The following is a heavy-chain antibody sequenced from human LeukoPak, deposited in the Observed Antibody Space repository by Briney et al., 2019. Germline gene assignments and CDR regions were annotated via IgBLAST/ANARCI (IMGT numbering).Heavy chain of an antibody. J-gene: IGHJ5*02. CDR1: GITFCNNW. CDR2: INSDGGGA. Sequence: GGSLRLSCAASGITFCNNWMHWVRQGPGKGLVWNSRINSDGGGAIYADSVKGRFTVSRDNAKNTLYLQMNSLRAEDTAVYYCARDVPHNWFDTWGQGTLVTVSS. V-gene: IGHV3-74*01. CDR3: ARDVPHNWFDT.